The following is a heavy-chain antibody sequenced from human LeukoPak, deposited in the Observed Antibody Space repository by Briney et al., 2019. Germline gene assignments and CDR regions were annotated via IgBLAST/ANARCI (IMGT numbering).Heavy chain of an antibody. Sequence: ASVTVSFTASVFTFTNSAVQGVGQARGQRREGIGWIVVGSGNTNYAQKFQERVTITRDMSTSTVYMELSSLRSEDTAVYYCAAEGRPTVVTFRKGAVDLWGQGTMVTVSS. J-gene: IGHJ3*01. D-gene: IGHD4-23*01. V-gene: IGHV1-58*01. CDR2: IVVGSGNT. CDR3: AAEGRPTVVTFRKGAVDL. CDR1: VFTFTNSA.